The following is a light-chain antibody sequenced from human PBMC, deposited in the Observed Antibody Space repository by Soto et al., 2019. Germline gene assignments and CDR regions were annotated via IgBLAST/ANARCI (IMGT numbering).Light chain of an antibody. J-gene: IGKJ1*01. CDR2: DAS. V-gene: IGKV1-5*01. Sequence: DIQMTQSPSTLSASVGDRVTMTCRASQSISKWLAWYQQTPRTAPKILIYDASNLESGVPSRFRGSGSGTECTLTIRRLQPDDFETYYCQQYDSYLWTFGQGTKVDIK. CDR3: QQYDSYLWT. CDR1: QSISKW.